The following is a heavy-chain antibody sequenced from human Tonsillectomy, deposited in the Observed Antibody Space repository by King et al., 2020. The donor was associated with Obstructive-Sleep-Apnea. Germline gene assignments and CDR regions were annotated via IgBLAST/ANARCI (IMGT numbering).Heavy chain of an antibody. D-gene: IGHD3-10*01. Sequence: VQLVESGGGLVQPGGSLRLSCAASGFTFSSYAMSWVVRAPGKGLDGGSAISVSGGSTYYTDSVKGRFTLSRDNSKNTLYQQMNSLRAEDTAVYYCAKHPFSAGMDVWGQGTTVTVSS. J-gene: IGHJ6*02. CDR3: AKHPFSAGMDV. CDR2: ISVSGGST. CDR1: GFTFSSYA. V-gene: IGHV3-23*04.